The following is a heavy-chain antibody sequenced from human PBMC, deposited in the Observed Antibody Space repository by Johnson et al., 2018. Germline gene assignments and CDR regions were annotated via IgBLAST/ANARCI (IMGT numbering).Heavy chain of an antibody. CDR2: INHSGST. CDR3: ARGSSPDYDFWSGYQDHDAFDI. Sequence: QVQLQESGPGLVKPSETLSLTCTVSGGSISSYYWSWIRQPPGKGLEWIGEINHSGSTNYNPSLKSRVTISVDTSKKQFSLNLSSVTAADTAVYYCARGSSPDYDFWSGYQDHDAFDIWGQGTMVTVSS. J-gene: IGHJ3*02. CDR1: GGSISSYY. V-gene: IGHV4-59*12. D-gene: IGHD3-3*01.